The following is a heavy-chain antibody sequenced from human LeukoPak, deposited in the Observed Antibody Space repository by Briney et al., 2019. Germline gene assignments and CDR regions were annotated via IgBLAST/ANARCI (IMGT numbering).Heavy chain of an antibody. CDR1: GFTFSTYS. V-gene: IGHV3-21*01. CDR3: ARAEGSGSRERFDY. Sequence: GGSLRLSCAASGFTFSTYSMYWVRQAPGKGLEWVPSISSSSSYIYYADSVEGRFTISRDNAKNSLYLQMNSLRAEDTAMYYCARAEGSGSRERFDYWGQGTLVTVSS. CDR2: ISSSSSYI. D-gene: IGHD3-10*01. J-gene: IGHJ4*02.